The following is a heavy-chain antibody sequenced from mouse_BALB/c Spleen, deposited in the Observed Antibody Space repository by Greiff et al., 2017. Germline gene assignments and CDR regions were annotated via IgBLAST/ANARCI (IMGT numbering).Heavy chain of an antibody. CDR3: ARSPYYGNSDAMDY. J-gene: IGHJ4*01. CDR2: ISDGGSYT. Sequence: DVKLVESGGGLVKPGGSLKLSCAASGFTFSDYYMYWVRQTPEKRLEWVATISDGGSYTYYPDSVKGRFTISRDNAKNNLYLQMSSLKSEDTAMYYCARSPYYGNSDAMDYWGQGTSVTVSS. CDR1: GFTFSDYY. D-gene: IGHD2-10*01. V-gene: IGHV5-4*02.